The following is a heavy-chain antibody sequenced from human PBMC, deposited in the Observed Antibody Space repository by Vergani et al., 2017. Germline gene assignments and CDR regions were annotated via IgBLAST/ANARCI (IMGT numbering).Heavy chain of an antibody. CDR3: AKQGGVDYYYYMDV. CDR2: IYSGGST. Sequence: EVQLVESGGVLVKPGGSLRLSCAASGFTVSSNYISWVRQAPGKGLEWVSVIYSGGSTYYADSVKGRFTISRDNAKNSLYLQMNSLRAEDTDLYYCAKQGGVDYYYYMDVWGKGTTVTVSS. D-gene: IGHD2-15*01. CDR1: GFTVSSNY. V-gene: IGHV3-66*02. J-gene: IGHJ6*03.